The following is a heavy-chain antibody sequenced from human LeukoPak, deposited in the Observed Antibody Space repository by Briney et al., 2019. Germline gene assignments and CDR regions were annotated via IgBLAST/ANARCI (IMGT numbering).Heavy chain of an antibody. CDR2: IYSGGST. V-gene: IGHV3-53*01. CDR3: AKEGYTYYYGSGSHYNDLNFDY. CDR1: GFTVSSNY. Sequence: PGGSLRLSCAASGFTVSSNYMSWVRQAPGKGLEWVSFIYSGGSTYYADSVKGRFTISRDNSKNTLYLQMNSLRAEDTAVYYCAKEGYTYYYGSGSHYNDLNFDYWGQGTLVTVSS. D-gene: IGHD3-10*01. J-gene: IGHJ4*02.